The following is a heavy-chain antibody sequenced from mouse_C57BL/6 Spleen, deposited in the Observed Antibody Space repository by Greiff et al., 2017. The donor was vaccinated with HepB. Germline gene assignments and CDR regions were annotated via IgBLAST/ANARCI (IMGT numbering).Heavy chain of an antibody. J-gene: IGHJ2*01. CDR2: ISSGGSYP. CDR1: GFTFSSYG. V-gene: IGHV5-6*01. CDR3: ARQGPYYGSSPYYFDY. Sequence: EVNVVESGGDLVKPGGSLKLSCAASGFTFSSYGMSWVRQTPDKRLEWVATISSGGSYPYYPDSVKGRFTISRDNAKNTLYLQMSSLKSEDTAMYYCARQGPYYGSSPYYFDYWGQGTTLTVSS. D-gene: IGHD1-1*01.